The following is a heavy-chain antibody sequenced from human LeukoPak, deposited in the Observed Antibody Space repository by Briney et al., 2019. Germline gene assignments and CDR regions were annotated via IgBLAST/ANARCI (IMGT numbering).Heavy chain of an antibody. Sequence: ASVKVSCKASGGTFSSYAISWVRQAPGQGLEWMGGIIPIFGTANYAQKFQGRVTITTDESTSTAYMELSSLRSEDTAAYYCARGVRGVTYYYYYYMDVWGKGTTVTVSS. D-gene: IGHD3-10*01. CDR1: GGTFSSYA. V-gene: IGHV1-69*05. CDR3: ARGVRGVTYYYYYYMDV. J-gene: IGHJ6*03. CDR2: IIPIFGTA.